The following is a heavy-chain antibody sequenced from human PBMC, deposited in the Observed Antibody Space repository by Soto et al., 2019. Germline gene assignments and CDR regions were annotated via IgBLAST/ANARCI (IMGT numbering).Heavy chain of an antibody. J-gene: IGHJ5*02. V-gene: IGHV4-59*08. CDR3: ARQDPAPYYDFWSGSPAGWFDP. CDR2: IYYGGST. CDR1: GGSISSYY. D-gene: IGHD3-3*01. Sequence: SETLSLTCTVSGGSISSYYWSWIRQPPGKGLEWIGYIYYGGSTNYNPSLKSRVTISVDTSKNQFSLKLSSVTAADTAVYYCARQDPAPYYDFWSGSPAGWFDPWGQGTLVTVSS.